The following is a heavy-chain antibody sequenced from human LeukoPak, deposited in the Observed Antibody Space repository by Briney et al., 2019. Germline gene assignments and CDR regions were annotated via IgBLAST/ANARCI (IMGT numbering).Heavy chain of an antibody. CDR3: ARCRDYNFWSGSAVDY. CDR2: ISYDGSNT. CDR1: GFIFSSYA. D-gene: IGHD3-3*01. V-gene: IGHV3-30-3*01. Sequence: GGSLRLSCAASGFIFSSYAMHGVRQAPGKGLEGVAVISYDGSNTDYADSVKGRFTISRDNSKNALYLQMNSLRAEDTAVYYCARCRDYNFWSGSAVDYWGQGTLVTVSS. J-gene: IGHJ4*02.